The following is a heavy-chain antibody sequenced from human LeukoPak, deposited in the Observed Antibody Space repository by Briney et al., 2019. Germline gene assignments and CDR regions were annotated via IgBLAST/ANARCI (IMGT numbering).Heavy chain of an antibody. CDR1: GFTFSSYG. CDR2: IRYDGSNK. D-gene: IGHD5-18*01. Sequence: GGSLRLSCAASGFTFSSYGMHWVRQAPGKGLEWVAFIRYDGSNKYYADSVKGRFTISRDNSKNTLYLQMNSLRAGDTAVYYCAKDPRGYSYGPGAFDIWGQGTMVTVSS. CDR3: AKDPRGYSYGPGAFDI. J-gene: IGHJ3*02. V-gene: IGHV3-30*02.